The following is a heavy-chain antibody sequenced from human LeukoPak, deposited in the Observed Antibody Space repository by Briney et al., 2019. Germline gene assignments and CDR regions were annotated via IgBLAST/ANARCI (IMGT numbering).Heavy chain of an antibody. CDR1: GFTFNSYA. CDR2: ISSSSTYL. CDR3: ARRSYCGGDRYGSDAFDI. V-gene: IGHV3-21*01. Sequence: GGSLRLSCAASGFTFNSYAMNWVRQAPGKGLEWVSSISSSSTYLDYADSLKGRFTISRDNAKNSLYLQMNSLRAEDTAVYYCARRSYCGGDRYGSDAFDIWGQGTMVTVSS. D-gene: IGHD2-21*02. J-gene: IGHJ3*02.